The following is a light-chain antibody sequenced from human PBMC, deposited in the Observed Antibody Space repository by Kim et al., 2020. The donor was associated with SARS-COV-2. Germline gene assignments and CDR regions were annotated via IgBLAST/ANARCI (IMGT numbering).Light chain of an antibody. V-gene: IGLV3-19*01. J-gene: IGLJ2*01. CDR2: GKN. Sequence: SSELTQDPAVSVALGQTVRITCQGDSLRNYYATWYQQKPGQAPVLVIYGKNNRPSGIPDRFSGSYSGSTASLTITGAQAEDEADFYCKSRDSSGNVVFGGGTQLTVL. CDR1: SLRNYY. CDR3: KSRDSSGNVV.